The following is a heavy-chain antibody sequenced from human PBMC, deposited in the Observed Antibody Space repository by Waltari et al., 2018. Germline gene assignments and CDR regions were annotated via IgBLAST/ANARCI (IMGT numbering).Heavy chain of an antibody. CDR2: SHPSSGDT. Sequence: QVQLVQSGAEVKKPGASVKVSCKTSGYTFTLYHIHWVRQAPGQGLEWMGWSHPSSGDTNYAQKFQGRVTMTRDTSISTAYLELNSLTSDDTAVYYCAALPYISSSTSYWGQGTLVTVSS. D-gene: IGHD6-6*01. CDR3: AALPYISSSTSY. CDR1: GYTFTLYH. J-gene: IGHJ4*02. V-gene: IGHV1-2*02.